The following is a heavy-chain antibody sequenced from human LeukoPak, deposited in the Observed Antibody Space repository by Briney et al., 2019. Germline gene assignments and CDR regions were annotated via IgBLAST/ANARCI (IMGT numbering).Heavy chain of an antibody. D-gene: IGHD6-19*01. CDR2: INPNSGGT. CDR3: ARAFGYSSGWPFDY. Sequence: ASVKVSCKASGYTFTGYYMHGLRKAPGQGLEWMGWINPNSGGTNYAQKFQGRVTMTRDTSISTAYMELSRLRSDDTAVYYCARAFGYSSGWPFDYWGQGTLVTVSS. V-gene: IGHV1-2*02. CDR1: GYTFTGYY. J-gene: IGHJ4*02.